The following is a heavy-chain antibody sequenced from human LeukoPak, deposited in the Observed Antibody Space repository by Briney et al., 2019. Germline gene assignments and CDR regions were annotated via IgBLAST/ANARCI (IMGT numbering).Heavy chain of an antibody. CDR1: GGSFSGYY. CDR3: ASLVVPAEGAWFDP. CDR2: INHSGST. V-gene: IGHV4-34*01. Sequence: SETLSLTCAVYGGSFSGYYWSWIRQPPGKGLEWIREINHSGSTNYNPSLKSRVTISVDTSKNQFSLKLSSVTAADTAVYYCASLVVPAEGAWFDPWGQGTLVTVSS. D-gene: IGHD2-2*01. J-gene: IGHJ5*02.